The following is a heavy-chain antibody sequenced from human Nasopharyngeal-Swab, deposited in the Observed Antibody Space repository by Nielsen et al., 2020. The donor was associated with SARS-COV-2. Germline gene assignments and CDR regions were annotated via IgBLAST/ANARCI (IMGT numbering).Heavy chain of an antibody. D-gene: IGHD6-6*01. Sequence: WVRQDPGQGLEWMGRINPNSGGTNYAQKFQGRVTMTRDTSISTAYMELSRLRSDDTAVYYCASWGSSSGAFDYWGQGTLVTVSS. CDR2: INPNSGGT. CDR3: ASWGSSSGAFDY. J-gene: IGHJ4*02. V-gene: IGHV1-2*06.